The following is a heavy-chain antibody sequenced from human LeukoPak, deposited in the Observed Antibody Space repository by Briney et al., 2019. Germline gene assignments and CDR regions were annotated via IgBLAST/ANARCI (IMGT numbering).Heavy chain of an antibody. CDR3: AAYYGSGSYIDY. J-gene: IGHJ4*02. Sequence: GSLRLSCAASGFTFSSYEMNWIRQPPGKGLEWIGSIYYSGSTYYNPSLKSRVTISVDTSKNQFSLKLSSVTAADTAVYYCAAYYGSGSYIDYWGQGTLVTVSS. D-gene: IGHD3-10*01. V-gene: IGHV4-39*07. CDR2: IYYSGST. CDR1: GFTFSSYE.